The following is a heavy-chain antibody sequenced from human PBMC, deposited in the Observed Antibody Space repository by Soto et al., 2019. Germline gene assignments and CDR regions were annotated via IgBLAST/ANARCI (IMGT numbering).Heavy chain of an antibody. J-gene: IGHJ5*02. Sequence: SETLSLTXAVYGGSFSGYYWSWIRQPPGKGLEWIGEINHSGSTNYNPSLKSRVTISVDTSKNQFSLKLSSVTAADTAVYYCAGWGIVVVPAANWFDPWGQGTLVTVSS. D-gene: IGHD2-2*01. CDR3: AGWGIVVVPAANWFDP. CDR1: GGSFSGYY. V-gene: IGHV4-34*01. CDR2: INHSGST.